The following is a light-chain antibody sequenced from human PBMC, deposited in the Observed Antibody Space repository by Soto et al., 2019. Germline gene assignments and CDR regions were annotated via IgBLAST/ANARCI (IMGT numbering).Light chain of an antibody. J-gene: IGKJ4*01. CDR2: GAS. V-gene: IGKV3-15*01. Sequence: EIVMTQSPATLSVSPGERATLSCRASQSVGSKLAWYQQKPGQAPRLLIYGASTRATGIPDRFSGSGSGTEFTLTISRLQSEDFAVYYCQKYNNRPPLTFGGGTKVDI. CDR3: QKYNNRPPLT. CDR1: QSVGSK.